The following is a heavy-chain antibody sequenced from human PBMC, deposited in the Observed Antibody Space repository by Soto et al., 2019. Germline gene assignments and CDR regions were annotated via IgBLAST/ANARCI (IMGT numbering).Heavy chain of an antibody. V-gene: IGHV3-23*01. CDR3: APGKGVGATPDGTKG. CDR1: GFTFSSFG. J-gene: IGHJ4*02. CDR2: VRSDGDTT. Sequence: EVQVLESGGGLVQPGGSMRLSCAASGFTFSSFGMHWVRQAPGKGLEWVSGVRSDGDTTNNAESVKGRFTVSRDTSKNTGNLQMISLRAEDTAVYYCAPGKGVGATPDGTKGWGQGTPVTVSS. D-gene: IGHD1-26*01.